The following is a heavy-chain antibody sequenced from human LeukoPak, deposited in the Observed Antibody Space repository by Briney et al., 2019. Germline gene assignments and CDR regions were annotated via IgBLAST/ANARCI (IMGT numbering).Heavy chain of an antibody. CDR2: IYSGGST. V-gene: IGHV3-66*01. CDR1: EFSVGSNY. J-gene: IGHJ4*02. D-gene: IGHD1-26*01. CDR3: ARGPLVGADFRY. Sequence: RGSLRLSCAASEFSVGSNYMTWVRQAPGKGLEWVSLIYSGGSTYYADSVKGRFTISRDNAKNSLYLQMNSLRAEDTAVYYCARGPLVGADFRYWGQGTLVTVSS.